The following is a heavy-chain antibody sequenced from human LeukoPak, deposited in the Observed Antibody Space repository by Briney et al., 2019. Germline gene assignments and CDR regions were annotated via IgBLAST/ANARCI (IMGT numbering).Heavy chain of an antibody. J-gene: IGHJ4*02. CDR2: IYYSGST. Sequence: PSETLSLPCTVSGGSISSSSYYWGWIRQPPGKGLEWIGSIYYSGSTYYNPSLKSRVTISVDTSKNQFSLKLSSVTAADTAVYYCARHVIMGYFDYWGQGTLVTVSS. V-gene: IGHV4-39*01. CDR3: ARHVIMGYFDY. CDR1: GGSISSSSYY. D-gene: IGHD2/OR15-2a*01.